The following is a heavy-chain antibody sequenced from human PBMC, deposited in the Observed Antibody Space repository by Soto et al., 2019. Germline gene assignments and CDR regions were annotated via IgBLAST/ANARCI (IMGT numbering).Heavy chain of an antibody. J-gene: IGHJ4*02. CDR1: GGSISSGGYY. CDR3: EREVDYYDSSGYIDY. Sequence: KTSETLSLTCTVSGGSISSGGYYWSWIRQHPGKGLEWIGYIYYSGSTYYNPSLKSRVTISVDTSKNQFSLKLSSVTAADTAVYYCEREVDYYDSSGYIDYWGQGTLVTVYS. V-gene: IGHV4-31*03. D-gene: IGHD3-22*01. CDR2: IYYSGST.